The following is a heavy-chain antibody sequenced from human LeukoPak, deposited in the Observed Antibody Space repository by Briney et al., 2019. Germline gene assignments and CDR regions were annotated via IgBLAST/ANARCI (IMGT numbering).Heavy chain of an antibody. CDR2: IYYSGST. CDR3: ARGQGGSSHYYDRGTYYFDY. CDR1: GGSISSGDYY. V-gene: IGHV4-30-4*01. J-gene: IGHJ4*02. Sequence: SETLSLTCTVSGGSISSGDYYWSWIRQPPGKGLEWIGYIYYSGSTYYNPSLKSRVTISVDTSKNQFSLKLSSVTAADTAVYYCARGQGGSSHYYDRGTYYFDYWGQGTLVTVSS. D-gene: IGHD3-22*01.